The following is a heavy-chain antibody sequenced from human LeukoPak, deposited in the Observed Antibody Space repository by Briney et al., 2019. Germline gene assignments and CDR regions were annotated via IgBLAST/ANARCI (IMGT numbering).Heavy chain of an antibody. CDR3: ARVFGGYDGALAY. CDR1: GDSISSNNW. CDR2: IYHSGSTT. V-gene: IGHV4-4*02. Sequence: PSETLSLTCAVSGDSISSNNWWSWVRQTSGKGLEWIGKIYHSGSTTNYNPSLKSRVTMSVDKSKNQFSLKLTSVTAADTAVYYCARVFGGYDGALAYWGQGTLVTVS. D-gene: IGHD5-12*01. J-gene: IGHJ4*02.